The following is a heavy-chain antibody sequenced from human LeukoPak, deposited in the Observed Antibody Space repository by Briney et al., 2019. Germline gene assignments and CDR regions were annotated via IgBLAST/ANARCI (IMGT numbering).Heavy chain of an antibody. D-gene: IGHD6-6*01. CDR3: ARAVCPTIRFCDSSYFMDV. Sequence: GGSLRLSCAASGFSFDDLGMTWVRQVPGKGLEWVAGINWNGASTGYADSVRGRFTISRDNAKNSLYLQMNSLRAEDTALYYCARAVCPTIRFCDSSYFMDVWGKGTTVNVS. V-gene: IGHV3-20*04. CDR1: GFSFDDLG. J-gene: IGHJ6*03. CDR2: INWNGAST.